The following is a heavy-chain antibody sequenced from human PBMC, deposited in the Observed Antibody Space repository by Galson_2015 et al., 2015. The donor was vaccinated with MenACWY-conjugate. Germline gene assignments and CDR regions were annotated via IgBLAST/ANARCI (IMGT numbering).Heavy chain of an antibody. V-gene: IGHV3-9*01. J-gene: IGHJ5*02. Sequence: RLSCAASGFTFDDYAMHWVRQAPGKGLEWVSGISWNGGTIGYADSVKGRFTISRDNAKNSLYLQMNSLRAEDTAFYYCAKLSTGGGAWGQGTLVTVSS. CDR3: AKLSTGGGA. CDR2: ISWNGGTI. D-gene: IGHD1-14*01. CDR1: GFTFDDYA.